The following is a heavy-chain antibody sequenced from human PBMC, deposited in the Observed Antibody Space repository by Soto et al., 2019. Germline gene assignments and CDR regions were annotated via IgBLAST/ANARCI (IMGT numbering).Heavy chain of an antibody. D-gene: IGHD2-21*02. Sequence: GGSLRLSCAASGFTFSSYAMSWVRQAPGKGLEWVSAISGSGGSTYYADSVKGRFTISRDNSKNTLYLQMNSLRAEDTAVYYCAKVWWLLEKKKNQNDYWGQGTLVTVSS. CDR3: AKVWWLLEKKKNQNDY. CDR2: ISGSGGST. V-gene: IGHV3-23*01. J-gene: IGHJ4*02. CDR1: GFTFSSYA.